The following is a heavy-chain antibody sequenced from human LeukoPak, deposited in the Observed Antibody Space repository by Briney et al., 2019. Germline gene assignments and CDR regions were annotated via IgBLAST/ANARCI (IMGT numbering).Heavy chain of an antibody. CDR1: GFTFNSYT. Sequence: GGSLRLSCAASGFTFNSYTMNWVRQAPGRGQEWVSSISSSSSRSSYIYYADSVKGRFTISRDNAKNSLYLQMNSLRAEDTAVYYCARDRSGDTMIYDYWGQGTLVTVSS. V-gene: IGHV3-21*01. CDR3: ARDRSGDTMIYDY. D-gene: IGHD3-22*01. J-gene: IGHJ4*02. CDR2: ISSSSSRSSYI.